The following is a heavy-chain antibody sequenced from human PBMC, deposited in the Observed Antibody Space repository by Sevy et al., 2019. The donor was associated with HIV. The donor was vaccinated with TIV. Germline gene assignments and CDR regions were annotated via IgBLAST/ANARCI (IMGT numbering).Heavy chain of an antibody. Sequence: SETLSLTCTVSGASISGYYWSWIRQPPGKGLEWIGYIFYSRSTHYSPSLKSRVTISVDTSKNQFSLRLSSMTAADTAVYYCAGASPNYYYGMDVWGQGTMVTVSS. J-gene: IGHJ6*02. CDR2: IFYSRST. V-gene: IGHV4-59*01. CDR3: AGASPNYYYGMDV. CDR1: GASISGYY.